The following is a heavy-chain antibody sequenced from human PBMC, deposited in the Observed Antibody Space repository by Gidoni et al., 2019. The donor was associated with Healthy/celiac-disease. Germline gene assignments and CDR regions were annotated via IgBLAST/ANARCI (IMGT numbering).Heavy chain of an antibody. CDR2: IYYSGST. J-gene: IGHJ4*02. CDR1: GGSISSSSYY. Sequence: QLQLQESGPGLVKPSETLSLPCPVSGGSISSSSYYGGWIRQPPGKGLEWIGSIYYSGSTYYNPSLKSRVTISVETSKNQFSLKLSSVTAADTAVYYCARRGYSSASDYWGQGTLVTVSS. CDR3: ARRGYSSASDY. V-gene: IGHV4-39*01. D-gene: IGHD6-19*01.